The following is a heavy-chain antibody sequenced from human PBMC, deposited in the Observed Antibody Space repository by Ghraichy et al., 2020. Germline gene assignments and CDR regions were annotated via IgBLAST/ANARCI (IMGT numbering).Heavy chain of an antibody. CDR2: IYYSGST. J-gene: IGHJ4*02. V-gene: IGHV4-31*03. CDR3: ARGKPSITGTTYLFDY. Sequence: SETLSLTCTVSGGSISSGGYYWSWIRQHPGKGLEWIGYIYYSGSTYYNPSLKSRVTISVDTSKNQFSLKLSSVTAADTAVYYCARGKPSITGTTYLFDYWGQGTLVTVSS. CDR1: GGSISSGGYY. D-gene: IGHD1-7*01.